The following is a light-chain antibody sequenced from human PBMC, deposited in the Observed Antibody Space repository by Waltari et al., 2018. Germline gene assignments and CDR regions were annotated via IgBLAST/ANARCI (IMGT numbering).Light chain of an antibody. J-gene: IGKJ4*01. CDR1: HSVLSSSNNKNY. CDR3: QQYYTTPLT. Sequence: DIVISQSPDSLALSLGERDTTHCKSSHSVLSSSNNKNYLAWYQQKPGQSPKLLIYWASTRQSGVPARFSGSGSGTDFTLTISSLQAEDVAVYYCQQYYTTPLTFGGGTKVEIK. CDR2: WAS. V-gene: IGKV4-1*01.